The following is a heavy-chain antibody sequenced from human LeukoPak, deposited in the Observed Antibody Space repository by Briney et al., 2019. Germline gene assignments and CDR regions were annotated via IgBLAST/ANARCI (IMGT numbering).Heavy chain of an antibody. CDR2: INPNSGGT. CDR3: ARGLIGYSYGFSGFDP. D-gene: IGHD5-18*01. Sequence: ASVKVSCKASGYTFTGYYMHWVRQAPGQGLEWMGWINPNSGGTNYAQKFQGRVTMTRDTSISTAYMELSRLRSDDTAVYYCARGLIGYSYGFSGFDPWGQGTLVTVSS. CDR1: GYTFTGYY. J-gene: IGHJ5*02. V-gene: IGHV1-2*02.